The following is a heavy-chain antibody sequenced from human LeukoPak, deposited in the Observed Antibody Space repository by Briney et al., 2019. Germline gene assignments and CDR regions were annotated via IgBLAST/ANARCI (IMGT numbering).Heavy chain of an antibody. CDR3: ARTTSMNYVGDAFHI. D-gene: IGHD1-7*01. CDR2: IYSGGST. J-gene: IGHJ3*02. CDR1: GFTVATYY. Sequence: GGSLRLSCAASGFTVATYYMIWVRQAPGTGLEWVSVIYSGGSTSYADSVRGRFTISRDNAKSTLFLQMNSLRAEDTALYYCARTTSMNYVGDAFHIWGQGTMVTVSS. V-gene: IGHV3-66*01.